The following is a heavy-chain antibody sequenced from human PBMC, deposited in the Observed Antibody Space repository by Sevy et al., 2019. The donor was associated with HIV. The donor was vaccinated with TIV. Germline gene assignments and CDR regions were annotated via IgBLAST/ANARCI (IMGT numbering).Heavy chain of an antibody. Sequence: ASVKVSCKASGYSFTSFGISWVRQAPGKGLEWMGWVNAYNGNTDYAQRFRGRVTMTTDTSTSTAFMELRSLKFDDTAMYYCARDRVQGLGGWGSKVGSRFDYWGQGTPVTVSS. CDR3: ARDRVQGLGGWGSKVGSRFDY. V-gene: IGHV1-18*01. J-gene: IGHJ4*02. CDR1: GYSFTSFG. D-gene: IGHD3-16*01. CDR2: VNAYNGNT.